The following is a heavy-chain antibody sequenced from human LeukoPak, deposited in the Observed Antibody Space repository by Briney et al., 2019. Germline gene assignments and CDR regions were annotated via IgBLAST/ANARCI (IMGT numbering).Heavy chain of an antibody. CDR3: SRENGAFSPFGY. Sequence: PSGTLSLTCGVSGGSISNTNWWSWVRQPPGQGLEWIGEISLTGLTTYNPSLESRVTVSLDKSKNHLALNLTSVSAADTAVYYCSRENGAFSPFGYWGQGTLVTVLS. CDR1: GGSISNTNW. V-gene: IGHV4-4*02. D-gene: IGHD2-8*01. J-gene: IGHJ4*02. CDR2: ISLTGLT.